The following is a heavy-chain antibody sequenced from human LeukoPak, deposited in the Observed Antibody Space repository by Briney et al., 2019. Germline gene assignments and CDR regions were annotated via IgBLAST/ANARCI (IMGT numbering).Heavy chain of an antibody. CDR2: IWYDGSNK. V-gene: IGHV3-33*01. CDR3: ARDLHPYSGSYYYXGMDV. D-gene: IGHD1-26*01. J-gene: IGHJ6*02. CDR1: GFTFSSYG. Sequence: PGGSLRLSCAASGFTFSSYGMHWVRQAPGKGLEWVAVIWYDGSNKYYADSVKGRFTISRDNSKNTLYLQMNSLRAEDTAVYYCARDLHPYSGSYYYXGMDVWGQGTTVTVSS.